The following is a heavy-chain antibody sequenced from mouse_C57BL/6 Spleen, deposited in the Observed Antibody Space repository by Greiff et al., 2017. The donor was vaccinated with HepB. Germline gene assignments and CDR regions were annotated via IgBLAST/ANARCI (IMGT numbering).Heavy chain of an antibody. CDR3: ARSGYGNSLSMDY. CDR1: GYAFSSSW. V-gene: IGHV1-82*01. J-gene: IGHJ4*01. D-gene: IGHD2-1*01. CDR2: IYPGDGDT. Sequence: VQLQQSGPELVKPGASVKISCKASGYAFSSSWMNWVKQRPGKGLEWIGRIYPGDGDTNYNGKFKGKATLTADKSSRKAYMQPRSLTSEDSAVYLCARSGYGNSLSMDYWGQGTSVTVSS.